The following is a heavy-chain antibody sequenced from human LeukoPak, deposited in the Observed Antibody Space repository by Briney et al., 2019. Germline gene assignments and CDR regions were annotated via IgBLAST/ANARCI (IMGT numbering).Heavy chain of an antibody. CDR1: GFTFSSYA. V-gene: IGHV3-30-3*01. Sequence: GGSLRLSCAASGFTFSSYAIHWVRQAPGKGLEWVAAISYDGSNKYYADSVKGRFTISRDNSKNTLYLQMNSLRAEDTAVYYCARETGSAVGSTDFDYWGQGTLVTVSS. CDR2: ISYDGSNK. J-gene: IGHJ4*02. D-gene: IGHD4-17*01. CDR3: ARETGSAVGSTDFDY.